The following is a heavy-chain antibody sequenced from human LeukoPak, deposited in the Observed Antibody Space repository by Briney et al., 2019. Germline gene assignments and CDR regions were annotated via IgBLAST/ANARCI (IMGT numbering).Heavy chain of an antibody. J-gene: IGHJ4*02. CDR2: IYYSGST. CDR1: GGSISSSSYY. Sequence: SETLSLTCTVSGGSISSSSYYWGWIRQPPGKGLEWIGSIYYSGSTYYNPSLKSRVTISVDTSKNQLSLKLSSVTAADTAVYYCARHRLLWFGEVAYYFDYWGQGTLVTVSS. CDR3: ARHRLLWFGEVAYYFDY. V-gene: IGHV4-39*01. D-gene: IGHD3-10*01.